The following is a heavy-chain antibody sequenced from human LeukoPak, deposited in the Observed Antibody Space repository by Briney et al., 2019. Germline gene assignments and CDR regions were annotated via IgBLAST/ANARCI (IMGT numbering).Heavy chain of an antibody. CDR1: GFTFSAYW. CDR2: IHREGTTT. CDR3: ARDSDWLLFDY. V-gene: IGHV3-74*01. Sequence: PGGPLRLSCAASGFTFSAYWMHWVRHVPGKGLVWVSRIHREGTTTIYADSVKGRFTISRDNGKNTLYLHMNSLRADDTAVYYCARDSDWLLFDYWGQGILVTVSS. D-gene: IGHD3-9*01. J-gene: IGHJ4*02.